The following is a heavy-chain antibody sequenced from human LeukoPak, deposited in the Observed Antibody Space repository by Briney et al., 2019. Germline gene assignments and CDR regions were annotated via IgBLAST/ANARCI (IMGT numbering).Heavy chain of an antibody. D-gene: IGHD2-2*01. J-gene: IGHJ4*02. CDR3: ARSPATVPIDY. CDR2: ISYDGSNK. Sequence: GGSLRLSCAASGFTFSSYGMHWVRQAPGKGLEWVAVISYDGSNKYYADSVKGRFTIARDNSKNTLYLQMNSLRAEDTAVYYCARSPATVPIDYWGQGTLVTVSS. CDR1: GFTFSSYG. V-gene: IGHV3-30*03.